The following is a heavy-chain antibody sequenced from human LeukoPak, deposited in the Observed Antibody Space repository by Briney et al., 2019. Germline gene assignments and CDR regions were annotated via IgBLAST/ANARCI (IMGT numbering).Heavy chain of an antibody. V-gene: IGHV4-61*02. D-gene: IGHD3-10*01. J-gene: IGHJ3*02. CDR1: GGSISSGSYY. Sequence: SQTLSLTCTVSGGSISSGSYYWSWIRQPAGKGLEWIGRIYTSGSTNYNPSLKSRVTISVDTSKNQFSLKLSSVTAADTAVYYCAGPRDYYGSGSFIDDAFDIWGQGTMVTVSS. CDR3: AGPRDYYGSGSFIDDAFDI. CDR2: IYTSGST.